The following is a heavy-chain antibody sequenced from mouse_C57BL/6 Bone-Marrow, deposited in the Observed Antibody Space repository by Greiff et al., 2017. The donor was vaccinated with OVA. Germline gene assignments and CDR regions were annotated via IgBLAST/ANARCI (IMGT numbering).Heavy chain of an antibody. Sequence: EVQLQQSGPELVKPGASVKISCKASGYTFTDYYMNWVKQSHGKSLEWIGDINPNNGGTSYNQKFKGKATLTVDKSSSTAYMELRSLTSEDSAVYYCARERASFLWFDYWGQGTTLTVSS. CDR1: GYTFTDYY. V-gene: IGHV1-26*01. CDR3: ARERASFLWFDY. J-gene: IGHJ2*01. D-gene: IGHD6-2*01. CDR2: INPNNGGT.